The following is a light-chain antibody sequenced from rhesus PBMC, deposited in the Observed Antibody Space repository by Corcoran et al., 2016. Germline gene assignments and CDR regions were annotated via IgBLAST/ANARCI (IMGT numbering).Light chain of an antibody. CDR1: QGISSY. CDR3: QQYNSAPIT. J-gene: IGKJ3*01. Sequence: DIQMTQSPSSLSASVGDTVTITCRASQGISSYLAWYQQKPGKAPKSLSYYASKLESGVPSRFSGTGSGTEFTLTISSLQPEDFASYYCQQYNSAPITFGPGTKLDIK. CDR2: YAS. V-gene: IGKV1-37*01.